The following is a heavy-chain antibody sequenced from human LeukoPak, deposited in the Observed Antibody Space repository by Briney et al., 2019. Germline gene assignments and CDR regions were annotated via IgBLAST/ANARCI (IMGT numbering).Heavy chain of an antibody. V-gene: IGHV4-61*02. J-gene: IGHJ6*03. D-gene: IGHD6-13*01. Sequence: SETLSLTCTVSGGSISSSSYYWSWIRQPAGKGLEWIGRIYTSGSTNYNPSLKSRVAMSVDTSKNQFSLKLSSVTAADTAVYYCARDLYSSSWQGYYYYMDVWGKGTTVTVSS. CDR2: IYTSGST. CDR3: ARDLYSSSWQGYYYYMDV. CDR1: GGSISSSSYY.